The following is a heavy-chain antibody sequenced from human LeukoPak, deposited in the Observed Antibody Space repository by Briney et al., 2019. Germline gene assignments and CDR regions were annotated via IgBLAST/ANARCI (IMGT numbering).Heavy chain of an antibody. J-gene: IGHJ4*02. CDR3: ARGRVAAIRGPYYFDY. D-gene: IGHD2-15*01. V-gene: IGHV3-23*01. CDR2: ISGSGGST. CDR1: GFTFSSYA. Sequence: RGSLRLSCAASGFTFSSYAMSWVRQAPGKGLEWVSAISGSGGSTYYADSVKGRFTISRDNSKNTLYLQMNSLRAEDTAVYYCARGRVAAIRGPYYFDYWGQGTLVTVSS.